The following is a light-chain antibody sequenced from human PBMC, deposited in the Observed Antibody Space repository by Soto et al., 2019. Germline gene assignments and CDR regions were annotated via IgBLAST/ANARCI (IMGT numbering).Light chain of an antibody. CDR2: DAS. J-gene: IGKJ4*01. V-gene: IGKV1-13*02. Sequence: ALQLTQSPSSLSASVGDKITITCRASQGISSTLAWYQQKPGKAPKLLIYDASTLERGVPSRFSGSGSVTDFTLTIRSLQPEDSATYYCQQFNSYPLTFGGGTKVEIK. CDR1: QGISST. CDR3: QQFNSYPLT.